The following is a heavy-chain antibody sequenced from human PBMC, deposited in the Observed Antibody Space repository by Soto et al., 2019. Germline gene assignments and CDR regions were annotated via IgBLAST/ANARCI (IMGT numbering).Heavy chain of an antibody. CDR3: ARGADYFGSIAYEDY. CDR2: ISYEGSDK. D-gene: IGHD3-22*01. V-gene: IGHV3-30-3*01. J-gene: IGHJ4*02. Sequence: QVQLVESGGGVVQPGRSLRLSCVASGFTFSSYSMHWVRQAPGKGPEWVAIISYEGSDKYYADSVKGRFTISRDNSKNTLYLQMNSLRAEDTAVYYCARGADYFGSIAYEDYWGQGTLVTVSS. CDR1: GFTFSSYS.